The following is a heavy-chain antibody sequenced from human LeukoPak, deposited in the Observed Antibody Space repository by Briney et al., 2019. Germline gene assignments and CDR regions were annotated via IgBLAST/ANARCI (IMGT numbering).Heavy chain of an antibody. CDR3: ARGLGDIVVVPAAPNNWFDP. CDR1: GGSFSGYY. Sequence: SETLSLTCAVYGGSFSGYYWSWIRQPPGKGLEWIGEINHSGSTNYNPSLKSRVTISVDTSKNQFSLKLSSVTAADTAVYYCARGLGDIVVVPAAPNNWFDPWGQGTLVTVPS. V-gene: IGHV4-34*01. CDR2: INHSGST. J-gene: IGHJ5*02. D-gene: IGHD2-2*01.